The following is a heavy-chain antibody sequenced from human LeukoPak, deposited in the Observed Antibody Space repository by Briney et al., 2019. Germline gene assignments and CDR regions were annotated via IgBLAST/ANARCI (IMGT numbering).Heavy chain of an antibody. CDR2: ISAEGDIQ. Sequence: GGSLRLSCAATGFRFSSYDMHWVRQAPGKGLEWVAAISAEGDIQIYLDSVMGRFTISRDNSKSTLYLQMNGLRIEDTGFYYCTRDMIRGVPDYIDYWGQGTLVTVSS. CDR1: GFRFSSYD. D-gene: IGHD3-10*01. V-gene: IGHV3-30-3*01. J-gene: IGHJ4*02. CDR3: TRDMIRGVPDYIDY.